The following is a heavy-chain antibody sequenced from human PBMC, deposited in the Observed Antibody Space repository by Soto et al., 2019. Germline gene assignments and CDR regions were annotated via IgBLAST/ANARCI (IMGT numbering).Heavy chain of an antibody. CDR2: ISYSGST. D-gene: IGHD3-9*01. CDR1: GGSISSGDYY. J-gene: IGHJ6*02. V-gene: IGHV4-30-4*08. CDR3: ARDINYDILTGSSNGMDV. Sequence: SETLSLTCTVSGGSISSGDYYWSWIRQPPGKGLEWIGYISYSGSTNYNPSLKSRVTISVDTSKNQFSLKLSSVTAADTAVYNCARDINYDILTGSSNGMDVRGQGTTVTVSS.